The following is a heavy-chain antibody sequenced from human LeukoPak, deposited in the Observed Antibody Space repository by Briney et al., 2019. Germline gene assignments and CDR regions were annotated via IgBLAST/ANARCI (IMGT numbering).Heavy chain of an antibody. J-gene: IGHJ4*02. V-gene: IGHV4-34*01. CDR2: INHSGST. CDR3: AILQRKSRYISSARDWY. Sequence: SETLSLTCTVSDDSITIYYWSWIRQPPGKGLEWIGEINHSGSTNYNPSLKSRVTILVDTSKNQFSLKLSSVTAADTAVYYCAILQRKSRYISSARDWYWGQGTLVTVSS. CDR1: DDSITIYY. D-gene: IGHD6-13*01.